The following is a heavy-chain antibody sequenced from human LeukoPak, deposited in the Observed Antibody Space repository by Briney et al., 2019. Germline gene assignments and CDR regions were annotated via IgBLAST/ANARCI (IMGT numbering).Heavy chain of an antibody. CDR3: ARQAQRSYCGGDCYSYYFDY. Sequence: GESLKISCKGSGYSFTSYWIGWVRQMPGKGLEWMGITYPGDSDTRYSPSFQGQVTISADKSISTAYLQWSSLKASDTAMYYCARQAQRSYCGGDCYSYYFDYWGQGTLVTVSS. J-gene: IGHJ4*02. CDR2: TYPGDSDT. V-gene: IGHV5-51*01. D-gene: IGHD2-21*02. CDR1: GYSFTSYW.